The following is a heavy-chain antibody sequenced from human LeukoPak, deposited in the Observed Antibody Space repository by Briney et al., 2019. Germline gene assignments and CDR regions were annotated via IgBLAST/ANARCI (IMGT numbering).Heavy chain of an antibody. J-gene: IGHJ6*03. V-gene: IGHV4-34*01. CDR1: GGSFSGYH. D-gene: IGHD6-25*01. CDR2: INHSGST. Sequence: PSETLSLTCAVYGGSFSGYHWSWIRQPPGKGLEWIGEINHSGSTNYNPSLKSRVTISVDTSKNQFSLKLSSVTAADTAVYYCARQRLRRYYYYYMDVWGKGTTVTISS. CDR3: ARQRLRRYYYYYMDV.